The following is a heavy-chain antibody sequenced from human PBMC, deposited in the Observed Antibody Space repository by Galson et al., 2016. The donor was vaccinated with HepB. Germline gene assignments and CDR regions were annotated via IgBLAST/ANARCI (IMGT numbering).Heavy chain of an antibody. J-gene: IGHJ6*02. Sequence: SLRLSCAASGIPFSISGMHWVRQAPGKGLEWVSVIDGGGSTYSADSVKGRFTISRDSARNTRLLQMKSLRAEDTAVYYCASAYYHYYYYYAMDVWG. CDR2: IDGGGST. CDR1: GIPFSISG. D-gene: IGHD3-10*01. V-gene: IGHV3-NL1*01. CDR3: ASAYYHYYYYYAMDV.